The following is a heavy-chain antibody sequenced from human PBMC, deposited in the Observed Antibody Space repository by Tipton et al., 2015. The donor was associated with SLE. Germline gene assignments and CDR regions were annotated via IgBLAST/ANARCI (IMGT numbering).Heavy chain of an antibody. Sequence: QLVQSGGGLVQPGESLRLSCAASGFTFASYSMNWVRQAPGKGLEWVSYISSSSSTIYYADSGRGRFAIARDNAKNLLYLQMNSLRAEDTAVYYCARGPAIGTSLLGAFDIWGQGTMVTVSS. J-gene: IGHJ3*02. CDR2: ISSSSSTI. CDR1: GFTFASYS. CDR3: ARGPAIGTSLLGAFDI. V-gene: IGHV3-48*01. D-gene: IGHD5-18*01.